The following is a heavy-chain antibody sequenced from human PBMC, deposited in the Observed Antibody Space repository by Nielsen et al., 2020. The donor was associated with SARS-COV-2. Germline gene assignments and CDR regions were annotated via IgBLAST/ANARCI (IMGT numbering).Heavy chain of an antibody. D-gene: IGHD1-26*01. Sequence: SVKVSCKASGGTFSSYAISWVRQAPGQGLEWMGGIIPIFGTANYAQKFQGRVTITADESTSTAYMELSSLRSEDTAVYYCARAWGYYYYGMDVWGKRTRGNVSS. V-gene: IGHV1-69*13. CDR2: IIPIFGTA. J-gene: IGHJ6*04. CDR3: ARAWGYYYYGMDV. CDR1: GGTFSSYA.